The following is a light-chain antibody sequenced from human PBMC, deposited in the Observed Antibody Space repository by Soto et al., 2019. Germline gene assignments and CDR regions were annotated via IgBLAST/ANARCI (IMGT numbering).Light chain of an antibody. CDR1: QTISRW. CDR3: QQYQTWT. CDR2: RAS. V-gene: IGKV1-5*03. Sequence: DIQMTQSPLTLSASVGDRVTITCRASQTISRWLAWYQQKPGKAPKLLIYRASSLESGVPSRFSGSGSGTDVTLTISSLQSDDSATYYCQQYQTWTFGQGTKVEIK. J-gene: IGKJ1*01.